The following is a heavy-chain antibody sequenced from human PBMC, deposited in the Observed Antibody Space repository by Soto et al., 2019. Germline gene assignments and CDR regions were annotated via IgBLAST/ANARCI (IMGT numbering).Heavy chain of an antibody. V-gene: IGHV4-59*02. D-gene: IGHD2-15*01. CDR3: ARDGPYCSGGSCNSNWFDP. J-gene: IGHJ5*02. CDR2: MYLGGSF. Sequence: SETLSLTCTVSGASVSSGYWSWIRQPPGKGLEWIGFMYLGGSFNYNPSLTSRATISVDTSKNQFSLKLTSVTAADTAVYYCARDGPYCSGGSCNSNWFDPWGQGTLVTVSS. CDR1: GASVSSGY.